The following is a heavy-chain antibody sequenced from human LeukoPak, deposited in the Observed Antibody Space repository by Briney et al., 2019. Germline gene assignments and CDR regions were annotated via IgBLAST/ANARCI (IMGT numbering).Heavy chain of an antibody. J-gene: IGHJ6*03. CDR2: IYYSGST. D-gene: IGHD6-13*01. V-gene: IGHV4-34*01. Sequence: SETLSLTCAVYGGSFSGYYWSWIRQPPGKGLEWIGSIYYSGSTYYNPSLKSRVTISVDTSKNQFSLKLSSVTAADTAVYYCARQQLVPYYYYYYMDVWGKGTTVTVSS. CDR1: GGSFSGYY. CDR3: ARQQLVPYYYYYYMDV.